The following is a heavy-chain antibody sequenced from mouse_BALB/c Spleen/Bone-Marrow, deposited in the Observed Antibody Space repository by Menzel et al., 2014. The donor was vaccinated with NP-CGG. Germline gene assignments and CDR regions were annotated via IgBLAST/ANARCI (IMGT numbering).Heavy chain of an antibody. V-gene: IGHV1-4*02. D-gene: IGHD4-1*01. Sequence: VQLQESGAELARPGASVKMSCKASGYTFTSYTIQWVKQRPGQGLEWIGYINPSSGYTDYNQKFKVKTTLTADKSSNTAYMQLTSLTSEDSAVYSCAREARTGAWFTYWGQGTLVTVSA. CDR1: GYTFTSYT. CDR3: AREARTGAWFTY. J-gene: IGHJ3*01. CDR2: INPSSGYT.